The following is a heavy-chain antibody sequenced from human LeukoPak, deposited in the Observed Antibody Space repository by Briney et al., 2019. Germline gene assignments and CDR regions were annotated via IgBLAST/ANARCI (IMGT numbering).Heavy chain of an antibody. CDR1: GYSFTSYW. CDR2: MYPGDSDT. J-gene: IGHJ2*01. Sequence: GESLKISCKGSGYSFTSYWIGWVRPMPGEGLEWMGIMYPGDSDTRYSPSFQGQVTISADKSISIAYLQWSSLKASDTAMYYCARSHCSGGSCYSGWYFDLWGRGTLVTVSS. CDR3: ARSHCSGGSCYSGWYFDL. V-gene: IGHV5-51*01. D-gene: IGHD2-15*01.